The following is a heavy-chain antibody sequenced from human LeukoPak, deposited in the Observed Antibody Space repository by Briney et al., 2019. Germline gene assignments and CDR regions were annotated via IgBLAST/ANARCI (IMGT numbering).Heavy chain of an antibody. J-gene: IGHJ4*02. CDR2: INHSGST. CDR1: GASFTGYY. CDR3: ARGPPYNYDTSGYYRFDY. V-gene: IGHV4-34*01. Sequence: SETLSLTCALYGASFTGYYWSWIRLVSGKGLEWIGEINHSGSTKYNPSLKSRVTISVDTSKNQFSLNLSSVTAADTAVYYCARGPPYNYDTSGYYRFDYWGQGSLVTVSP. D-gene: IGHD3-22*01.